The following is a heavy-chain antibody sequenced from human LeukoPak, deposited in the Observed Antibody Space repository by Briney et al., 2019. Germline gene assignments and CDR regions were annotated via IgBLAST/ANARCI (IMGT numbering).Heavy chain of an antibody. CDR1: GFTFSSYA. V-gene: IGHV3-23*01. J-gene: IGHJ6*02. CDR3: AKVGPYSNAFYYYYGMDV. Sequence: PGASLRLSCAASGFTFSSYAMSWVRPAPGKGREGVSAISGSGGSTYYADSVKGRFTISRDNSKNTLYLQMNSLRAEDTAVYYCAKVGPYSNAFYYYYGMDVWGQGTTVTVSS. D-gene: IGHD4-11*01. CDR2: ISGSGGST.